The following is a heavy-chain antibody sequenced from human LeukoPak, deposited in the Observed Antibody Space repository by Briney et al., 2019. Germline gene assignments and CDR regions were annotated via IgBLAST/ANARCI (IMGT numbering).Heavy chain of an antibody. J-gene: IGHJ4*02. CDR1: GGSFSGYY. CDR3: ARGPRGIYHY. D-gene: IGHD6-13*01. CDR2: INHSGST. V-gene: IGHV4-34*01. Sequence: NPSETLSLTCAVYGGSFSGYYWSWIRQPPGKGLEWIGEINHSGSTNYNTSLKSRVTISVDASKNQFSLKLSSVTAADTAVYYCARGPRGIYHYWGQGTLVTVSS.